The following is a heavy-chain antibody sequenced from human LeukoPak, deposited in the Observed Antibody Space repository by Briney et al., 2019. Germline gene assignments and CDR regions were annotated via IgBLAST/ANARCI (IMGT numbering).Heavy chain of an antibody. V-gene: IGHV3-33*08. Sequence: PGGSLRLSCAASGFTFSSYAMHWVRQAPGKGLEWVAVIWYDGSNKYYADSVKGRFTISRDNSKNTLYLQMNSLRAEDTAVYYCAGQSISSLDYWGQGTLVTVSS. CDR3: AGQSISSLDY. CDR2: IWYDGSNK. CDR1: GFTFSSYA. J-gene: IGHJ4*02. D-gene: IGHD3-16*01.